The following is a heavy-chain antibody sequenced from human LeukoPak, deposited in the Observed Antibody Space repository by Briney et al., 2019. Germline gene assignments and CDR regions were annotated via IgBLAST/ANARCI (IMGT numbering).Heavy chain of an antibody. D-gene: IGHD6-6*01. CDR3: ARGDTIAARPGRFDY. CDR1: GGSFRGYY. CDR2: SDHSGST. J-gene: IGHJ4*02. Sequence: SETLSLTCAVYGGSFRGYYWSWIRQPPGKGLEGIGESDHSGSTNYNPSLKSRVTISVDTSKKQFSLKLNSVTAADTAVYYCARGDTIAARPGRFDYWGQGTLVTVSS. V-gene: IGHV4-34*01.